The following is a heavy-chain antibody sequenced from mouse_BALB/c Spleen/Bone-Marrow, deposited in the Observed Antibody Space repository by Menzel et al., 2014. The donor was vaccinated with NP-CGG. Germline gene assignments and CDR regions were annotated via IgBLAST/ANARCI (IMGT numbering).Heavy chain of an antibody. D-gene: IGHD1-1*01. CDR2: IYPGNSGT. CDR1: GYSITSYW. V-gene: IGHV1-5*01. CDR3: TRSITTAVEFDY. J-gene: IGHJ2*03. Sequence: VQLQQSGTVLARPGASVKMSCKASGYSITSYWMYWIKQRPGQGLEWIGAIYPGNSGTSYNQNFKGKAKLTAVTSASTAYMELSSLTNEDSAVYYCTRSITTAVEFDYWGQGTSLTVSS.